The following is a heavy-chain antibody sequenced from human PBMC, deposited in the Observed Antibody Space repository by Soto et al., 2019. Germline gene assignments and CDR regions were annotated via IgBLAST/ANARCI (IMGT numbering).Heavy chain of an antibody. J-gene: IGHJ4*02. CDR1: GFTFSSYA. CDR2: ISGSGGST. Sequence: GGSLRLSCAASGFTFSSYAMSWVRQAPGKGLEWVSAISGSGGSTYYADPVKGRFTISRDNSKNTLYLQMNSLRAEDTAVYYCAKATGIQLWYPFDYWGQGTLVTVSS. CDR3: AKATGIQLWYPFDY. V-gene: IGHV3-23*01. D-gene: IGHD5-18*01.